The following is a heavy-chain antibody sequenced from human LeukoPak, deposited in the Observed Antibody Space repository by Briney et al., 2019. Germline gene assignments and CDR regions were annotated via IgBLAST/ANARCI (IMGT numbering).Heavy chain of an antibody. D-gene: IGHD4-17*01. CDR1: GFTFSSYS. CDR2: ISSSSSYI. Sequence: PGGSLRLSCAASGFTFSSYSMNWVRQAPGKGLEWVSSISSSSSYIYYADSVKGRFTISRDNAKNSLYLQMNSLRAEDTAVYYCAREDGDYNVGAFDIWGQGTVVTVSS. J-gene: IGHJ3*02. V-gene: IGHV3-21*01. CDR3: AREDGDYNVGAFDI.